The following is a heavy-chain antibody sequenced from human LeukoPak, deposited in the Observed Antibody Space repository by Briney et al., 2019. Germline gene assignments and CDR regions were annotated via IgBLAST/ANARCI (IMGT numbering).Heavy chain of an antibody. CDR1: GGTFSSYA. D-gene: IGHD4-23*01. J-gene: IGHJ5*02. CDR2: IIPILGIA. CDR3: ARERYYYGGKTWFDP. V-gene: IGHV1-69*04. Sequence: GASVKVSCKASGGTFSSYATSWVRQAPGQGLEWMGRIIPILGIANYAQKFQGRVTITADKSTSTAYMELSSLRSEDTAVYYCARERYYYGGKTWFDPWGQGTLVTVSS.